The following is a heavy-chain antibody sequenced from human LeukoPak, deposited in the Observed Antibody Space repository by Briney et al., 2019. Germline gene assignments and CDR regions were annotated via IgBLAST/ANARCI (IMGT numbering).Heavy chain of an antibody. CDR3: ARDRSGYDTHYYYYMDA. CDR1: GGSISSSNW. D-gene: IGHD5-12*01. V-gene: IGHV4-4*02. CDR2: IYHSGST. J-gene: IGHJ6*03. Sequence: SETLSLTCAVSGGSISSSNWWSWVRQPPGKGLEWIGEIYHSGSTNYNPSLKSRVTISVDKSKNQFSLNLRSVTAADTAVYYCARDRSGYDTHYYYYMDAWGKGTTVTVSS.